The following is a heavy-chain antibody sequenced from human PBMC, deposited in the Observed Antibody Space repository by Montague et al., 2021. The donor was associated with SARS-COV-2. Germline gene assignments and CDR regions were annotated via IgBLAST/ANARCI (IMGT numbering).Heavy chain of an antibody. V-gene: IGHV3-48*02. CDR2: ISSSSSTI. J-gene: IGHJ6*02. CDR1: GFTFSSYN. D-gene: IGHD3-22*01. CDR3: ARDPVSITLIVVVRYGMDV. Sequence: SRRISCAASGFTFSSYNMNWVRQAPGKGLEWISYISSSSSTIYYADSVKGRFTISRDNAKNSLYLQMNSLRDDDTAVYYCARDPVSITLIVVVRYGMDVWGQGTTVTVSS.